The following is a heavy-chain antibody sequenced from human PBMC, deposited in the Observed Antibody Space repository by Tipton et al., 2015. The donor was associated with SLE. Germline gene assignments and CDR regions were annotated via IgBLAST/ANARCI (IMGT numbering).Heavy chain of an antibody. CDR2: IYYSGST. J-gene: IGHJ2*01. D-gene: IGHD6-19*01. Sequence: TLSLTCTVSGGPISSYYWSWIRQPPGKGLEWIGYIYYSGSTNYNPSLKSRVTISVDTSKNQFSLKLSSVTAADTAVYYCARVSLSSGWYVLWYFDLWGRGTLVTVSS. V-gene: IGHV4-59*01. CDR1: GGPISSYY. CDR3: ARVSLSSGWYVLWYFDL.